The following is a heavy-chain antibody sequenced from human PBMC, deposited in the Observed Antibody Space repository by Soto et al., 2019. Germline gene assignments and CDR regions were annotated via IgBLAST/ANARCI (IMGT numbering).Heavy chain of an antibody. D-gene: IGHD4-4*01. J-gene: IGHJ5*02. Sequence: SETLSLTCTVSGCSISSSSYYWGWIRQPPGKGLEWIGSIYYSGSTYYNPSLKSRVTISVDTSKNQFSLKLSSVTAADTAVYYCARHALQNGENWFDPWGQGTLVTVSS. V-gene: IGHV4-39*01. CDR1: GCSISSSSYY. CDR3: ARHALQNGENWFDP. CDR2: IYYSGST.